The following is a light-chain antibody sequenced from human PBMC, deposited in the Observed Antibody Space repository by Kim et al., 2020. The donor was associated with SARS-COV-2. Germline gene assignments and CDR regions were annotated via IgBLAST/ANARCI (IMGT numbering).Light chain of an antibody. CDR2: GAS. Sequence: SPGEESTLPCRAGKRGSTNLVWYQQKHGQAPRLLIYGASTRASNVPARCSGGGAGREFTLTISSLQSEDFGVYYCRQHHKRPPRTFGQGTRLEIK. CDR3: RQHHKRPPRT. CDR1: KRGSTN. J-gene: IGKJ5*01. V-gene: IGKV3-15*01.